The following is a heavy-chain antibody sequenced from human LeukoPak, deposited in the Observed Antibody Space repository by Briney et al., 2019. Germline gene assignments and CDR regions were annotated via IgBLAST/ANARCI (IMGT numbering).Heavy chain of an antibody. J-gene: IGHJ5*02. CDR1: GYTFTGYY. CDR3: ARTIVVVVAPGWFDP. V-gene: IGHV1-18*04. Sequence: ASVKVSCKASGYTFTGYYMHWVRQAPGQGLEWMGWISAYNGNTNYAQKLQGRVTMTTDTSTSTAYMELRSLRSDDTAVYYCARTIVVVVAPGWFDPWGQGTLVTVSS. CDR2: ISAYNGNT. D-gene: IGHD2-15*01.